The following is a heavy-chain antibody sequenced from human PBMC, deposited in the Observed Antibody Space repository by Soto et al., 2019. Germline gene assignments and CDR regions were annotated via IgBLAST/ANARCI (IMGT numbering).Heavy chain of an antibody. J-gene: IGHJ4*02. CDR2: IYSTGTT. Sequence: EVQLVESGGGLIQPGGSLKLSCAASGFTVGNNYMSWVRQAPGKGLEWVSLIYSTGTTKYADSVKGRFTVSRDNAKNTLYLQMNSLRAEHTAVYYWAKEGRGSGSHYNSFGYWGQGTLVTVSS. CDR1: GFTVGNNY. V-gene: IGHV3-53*01. CDR3: AKEGRGSGSHYNSFGY. D-gene: IGHD3-10*01.